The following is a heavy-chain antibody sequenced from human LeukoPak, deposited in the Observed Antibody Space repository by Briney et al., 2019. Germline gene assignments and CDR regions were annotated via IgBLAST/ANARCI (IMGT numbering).Heavy chain of an antibody. D-gene: IGHD2-2*01. CDR3: ARACSSTSCFDY. CDR2: IIPIFGTA. Sequence: SVKVSCKASGGTFSSYAISWVRQAPGQGLEWMGGIIPIFGTANYAQKFQGRVTITADESTSTAYMELSSLRSEDTAVYYCARACSSTSCFDYWGQGTLVTVSS. V-gene: IGHV1-69*13. CDR1: GGTFSSYA. J-gene: IGHJ4*02.